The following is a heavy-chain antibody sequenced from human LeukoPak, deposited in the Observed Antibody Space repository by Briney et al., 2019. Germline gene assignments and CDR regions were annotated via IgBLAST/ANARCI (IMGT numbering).Heavy chain of an antibody. V-gene: IGHV3-53*01. Sequence: GGSLRLSCVASGFSVSSNSMNWVRPAPGEGLEWVSIIFSGGSALYADSVKGRFTISRDNSKNTLYLQMNSLRAEDTAVYYCARFHRGWYFDYWGQGTLVTVSS. CDR1: GFSVSSNS. D-gene: IGHD2-15*01. J-gene: IGHJ4*02. CDR2: IFSGGSA. CDR3: ARFHRGWYFDY.